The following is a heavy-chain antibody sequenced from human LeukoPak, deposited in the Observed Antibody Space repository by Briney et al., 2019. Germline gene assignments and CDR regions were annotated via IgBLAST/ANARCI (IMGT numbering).Heavy chain of an antibody. CDR1: GVSISSSH. J-gene: IGHJ5*02. Sequence: SETLSLTCTVSGVSISSSHWSWIRQPVGKGLEWIARTHKSGDIKYNPSLKSRVTMSVDTSKHQSFLTMSSVTAADTAVYFCARGSAAMVDHNCFDPWGQGTLVTVSS. D-gene: IGHD5-18*01. CDR3: ARGSAAMVDHNCFDP. V-gene: IGHV4-4*07. CDR2: THKSGDI.